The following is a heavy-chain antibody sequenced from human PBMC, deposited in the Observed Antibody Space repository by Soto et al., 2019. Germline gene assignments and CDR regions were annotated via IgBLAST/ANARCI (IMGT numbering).Heavy chain of an antibody. D-gene: IGHD1-26*01. Sequence: QVQLVQSGAEVKKPGSSVKVSCKASGGTFSSYAISWVRQAPGQGLEWMGGIIPIFGTANYAQKFQGRVTITADESTRTDYRELSSLRSEDTAVYYCAREIRSLDPASHIVGERLAQYYYYGMDVWGQGTTVTVSS. J-gene: IGHJ6*02. CDR2: IIPIFGTA. V-gene: IGHV1-69*01. CDR1: GGTFSSYA. CDR3: AREIRSLDPASHIVGERLAQYYYYGMDV.